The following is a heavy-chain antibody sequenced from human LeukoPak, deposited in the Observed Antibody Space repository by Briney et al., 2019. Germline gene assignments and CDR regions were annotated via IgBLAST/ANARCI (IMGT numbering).Heavy chain of an antibody. CDR2: ITSGFTP. V-gene: IGHV3-23*01. D-gene: IGHD2-15*01. CDR1: GLTLSDYA. J-gene: IGHJ4*02. Sequence: RRSLRLSRAPSGLTLSDYAMSWFRQAPPKGLEWVSGITSGFTPRYAYSLKGRFPISIDKSKNMFHLQLNSLRAEDTAVYYCAKDYSDSRVADVFFEYWGQGTLVTVSS. CDR3: AKDYSDSRVADVFFEY.